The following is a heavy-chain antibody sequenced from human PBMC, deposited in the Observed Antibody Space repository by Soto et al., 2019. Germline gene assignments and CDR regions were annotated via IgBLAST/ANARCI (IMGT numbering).Heavy chain of an antibody. V-gene: IGHV1-8*01. CDR1: GYTFPSYD. J-gene: IGHJ6*03. Sequence: QVQLVQSGAEVKKPGASVKVSCKASGYTFPSYDINWVRQATGQGLEWMGWMNPNSGNTGYAQKCQGRVTRNRNTSISTGYRELSSLRSEDTAVDYCARGRTGYSSGWSPDYDYMDVWGKGTTVTVSS. CDR2: MNPNSGNT. D-gene: IGHD6-19*01. CDR3: ARGRTGYSSGWSPDYDYMDV.